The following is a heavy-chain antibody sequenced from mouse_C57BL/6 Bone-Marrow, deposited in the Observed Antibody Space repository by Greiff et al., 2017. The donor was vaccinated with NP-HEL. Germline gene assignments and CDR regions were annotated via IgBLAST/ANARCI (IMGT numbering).Heavy chain of an antibody. Sequence: QVQLQQPGAELVKPGASVKMSCKASGYTFTSYWITWVKQRPGQGLEWIGDIYPGSGSTNYNEKFKSKATLTVDTTSSTAYMQLSSLTSEDSAVYYFAREGSYYSNTLFAYWGQGTLVTVSA. D-gene: IGHD2-5*01. CDR2: IYPGSGST. CDR3: AREGSYYSNTLFAY. V-gene: IGHV1-55*01. J-gene: IGHJ3*01. CDR1: GYTFTSYW.